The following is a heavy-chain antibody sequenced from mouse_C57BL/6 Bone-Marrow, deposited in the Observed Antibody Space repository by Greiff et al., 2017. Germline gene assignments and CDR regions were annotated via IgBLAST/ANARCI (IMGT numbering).Heavy chain of an antibody. Sequence: QVQLQQPGAELVKPGASVKLSCKASGYTFTSYWMHWVKQRPGRGLEWIGRIDPNSGGTKYNEKFKSKATLTVDNPSSTAYMQLSSLTSEDSAVYYCGYGSSPQYYAMDYWGQGTSVTVSS. V-gene: IGHV1-72*01. CDR1: GYTFTSYW. D-gene: IGHD1-1*01. CDR2: IDPNSGGT. CDR3: GYGSSPQYYAMDY. J-gene: IGHJ4*01.